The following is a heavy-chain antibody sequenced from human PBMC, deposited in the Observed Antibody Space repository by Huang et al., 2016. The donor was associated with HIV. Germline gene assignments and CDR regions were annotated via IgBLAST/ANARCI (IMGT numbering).Heavy chain of an antibody. J-gene: IGHJ4*02. Sequence: QVQLVESGGGVVQPGRSLRLSCAASGFSFRTYAIHWVRPGPGKGLEGVALISSDGTNKDYADSVKDRATISRDNSENTVYLQINSLTTEDTAVYYCARYNSGWLDDWGQGTLVTVSS. CDR2: ISSDGTNK. D-gene: IGHD6-19*01. V-gene: IGHV3-30-3*01. CDR3: ARYNSGWLDD. CDR1: GFSFRTYA.